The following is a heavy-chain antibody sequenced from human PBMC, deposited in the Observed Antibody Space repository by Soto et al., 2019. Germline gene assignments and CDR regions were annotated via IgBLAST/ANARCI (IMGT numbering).Heavy chain of an antibody. CDR2: ISGSGGST. J-gene: IGHJ4*02. D-gene: IGHD2-15*01. Sequence: EVQLLESGGGLVQPGGSLRLSCAASGFTFSSYAMSWVRRAPGKGLEWVSAISGSGGSTYYADSVKGRFTISRDNSKNTLYLQMNSLRAEDTAVYYCAKDRRGLVVVAATPPDYWGQGTLVTVSS. V-gene: IGHV3-23*01. CDR1: GFTFSSYA. CDR3: AKDRRGLVVVAATPPDY.